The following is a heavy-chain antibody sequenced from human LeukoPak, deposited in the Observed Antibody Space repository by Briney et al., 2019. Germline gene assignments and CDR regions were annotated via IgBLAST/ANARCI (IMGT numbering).Heavy chain of an antibody. CDR2: IYTSGST. J-gene: IGHJ4*02. CDR1: GGSISSGSYY. CDR3: ARDVGATGRFDY. V-gene: IGHV4-61*02. Sequence: SETLSLTCTVSGGSISSGSYYWSWIRQPAGKGLEWIGRIYTSGSTNYNPSLKSRVTISVDTSKNQFSLKLSSVTAADTAVYYCARDVGATGRFDYWGQGTLVTVSS. D-gene: IGHD1-26*01.